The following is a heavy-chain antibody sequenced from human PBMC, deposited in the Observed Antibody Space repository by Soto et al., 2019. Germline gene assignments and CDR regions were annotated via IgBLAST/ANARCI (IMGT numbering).Heavy chain of an antibody. D-gene: IGHD6-6*01. J-gene: IGHJ3*02. Sequence: QVQLVQSGAEVKKPGSSVKVSCKDAGGTYSTYSMLWVRQAPGQGLEWMGRIIPMLGIANHAQRFQDRVTITANKSTVTAHMEASSLRSADTALYYCTIGSSSGEVFDIWRQGTMVTVSS. V-gene: IGHV1-69*02. CDR1: GGTYSTYS. CDR2: IIPMLGIA. CDR3: TIGSSSGEVFDI.